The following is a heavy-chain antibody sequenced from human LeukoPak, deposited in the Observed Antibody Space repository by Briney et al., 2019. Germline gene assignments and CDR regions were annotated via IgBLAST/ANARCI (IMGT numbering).Heavy chain of an antibody. J-gene: IGHJ4*02. CDR3: ARVIQTAVTPSDY. CDR2: VSHSGST. Sequence: SETLSLTCSVSGGSISSNSYYWGWIRQPPGKGLEWIGTVSHSGSTYYNPSLKSRATISMDTSKNQFSLKPTAVTAADTAVYYCARVIQTAVTPSDYWGQGTLVTVSS. D-gene: IGHD4-23*01. V-gene: IGHV4-39*07. CDR1: GGSISSNSYY.